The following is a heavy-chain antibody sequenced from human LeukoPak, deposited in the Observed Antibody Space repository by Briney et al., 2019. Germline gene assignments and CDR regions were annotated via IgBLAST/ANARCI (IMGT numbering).Heavy chain of an antibody. J-gene: IGHJ4*02. D-gene: IGHD3-10*01. CDR2: ISYDGSNK. CDR1: GFTFSSYA. CDR3: ARDSSPSSLLWHRFVDY. V-gene: IGHV3-30-3*01. Sequence: GGSLRLSCAASGFTFSSYAMHWVRQAPGKGLEWVAVISYDGSNKYYADSVKGRFTISRDNSKNTLYLQMNSLRAEDTAVYYCARDSSPSSLLWHRFVDYWGQGTLVTVSS.